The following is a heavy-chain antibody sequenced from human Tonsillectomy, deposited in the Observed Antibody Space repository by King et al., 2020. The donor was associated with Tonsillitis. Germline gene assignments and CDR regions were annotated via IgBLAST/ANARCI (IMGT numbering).Heavy chain of an antibody. CDR3: ARVWEGDNFMYAAFDI. CDR2: IYHSGSP. Sequence: VQLQESGPGLVKPSETLSLTCTVSGGSISSSYWTWIRQSPGEGLEWIGHIYHSGSPNYNPSLRSRVTISVDTSKNHFSLKMNYVTAADTALYYCARVWEGDNFMYAAFDIWGQGTMVTVSS. J-gene: IGHJ3*02. V-gene: IGHV4-59*01. CDR1: GGSISSSY. D-gene: IGHD1-26*01.